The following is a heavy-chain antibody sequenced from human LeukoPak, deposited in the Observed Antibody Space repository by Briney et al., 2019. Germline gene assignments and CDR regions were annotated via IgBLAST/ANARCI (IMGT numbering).Heavy chain of an antibody. CDR3: ARDGGNYYDSTGYYYYMDV. J-gene: IGHJ6*03. CDR1: GYTFTGYY. Sequence: ASVKVSCKASGYTFTGYYMHWVRQAPGQGLEWMGWINPNSGGTNYAQKFQGRVTITRDTSISTAYMELSRLRSDDTAVYYCARDGGNYYDSTGYYYYMDVWGKGTTVTVSS. CDR2: INPNSGGT. V-gene: IGHV1-2*02. D-gene: IGHD3-22*01.